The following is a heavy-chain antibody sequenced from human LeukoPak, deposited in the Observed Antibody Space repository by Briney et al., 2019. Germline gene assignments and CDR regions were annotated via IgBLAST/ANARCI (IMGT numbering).Heavy chain of an antibody. V-gene: IGHV1-69*13. CDR1: GGTFSSYA. CDR2: IIPIFGTA. CDR3: ARVLAVAALGD. D-gene: IGHD6-19*01. J-gene: IGHJ4*02. Sequence: SVKVSCKASGGTFSSYAISWVRQAPGQGLEWMGGIIPIFGTANYAQKFQGRVTITADESTSTAYMELSRLRSDDTAVYYCARVLAVAALGDWGQGTLVTVSS.